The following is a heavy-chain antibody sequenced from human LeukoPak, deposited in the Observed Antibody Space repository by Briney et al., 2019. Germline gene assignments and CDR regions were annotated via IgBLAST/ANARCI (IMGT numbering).Heavy chain of an antibody. CDR3: VRDRHVAAAGYYFDY. V-gene: IGHV3-7*01. CDR2: IKQDGSDK. Sequence: GGSLRLSCAASGFTFSTYWMTWVRQAPGKGLEWVANIKQDGSDKYYVDSVKGRFTISKDNAKNSLYLQMNSLRAEDTAVYYCVRDRHVAAAGYYFDYWGQGTLVTVSS. CDR1: GFTFSTYW. D-gene: IGHD6-25*01. J-gene: IGHJ4*02.